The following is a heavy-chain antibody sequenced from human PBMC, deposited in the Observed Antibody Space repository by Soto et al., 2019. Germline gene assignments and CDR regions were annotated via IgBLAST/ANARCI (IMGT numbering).Heavy chain of an antibody. Sequence: PSETLSLTCTVSGVSISSSSYYWGWIRQPPGKGLEWIGSIYYSGSTYYNPSLKSRVTISVDTSKNQFSLKLSSVTAADTAVYYCARPSSSWPEYFQHWGQGTLVTVSS. CDR2: IYYSGST. J-gene: IGHJ1*01. CDR1: GVSISSSSYY. V-gene: IGHV4-39*01. CDR3: ARPSSSWPEYFQH. D-gene: IGHD6-13*01.